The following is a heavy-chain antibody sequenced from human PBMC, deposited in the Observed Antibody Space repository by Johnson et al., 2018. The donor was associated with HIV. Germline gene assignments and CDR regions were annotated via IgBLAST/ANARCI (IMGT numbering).Heavy chain of an antibody. D-gene: IGHD3-10*01. CDR2: IKSKTDGGTT. CDR3: TTDPTSILWFREVGRDAFDI. CDR1: GFTFTNAW. V-gene: IGHV3-15*01. J-gene: IGHJ3*02. Sequence: VQLVESGGGLVKPGGSLRLSCAASGFTFTNAWMSWVRQAPGKGLEWIGRIKSKTDGGTTDYAAPVKGRFTISRDDSKNTLYLQMNSLKTEDTAVYYCTTDPTSILWFREVGRDAFDIWGQGTMVTVSS.